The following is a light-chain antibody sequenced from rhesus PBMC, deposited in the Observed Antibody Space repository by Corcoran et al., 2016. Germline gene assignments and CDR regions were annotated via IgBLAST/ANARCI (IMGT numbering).Light chain of an antibody. Sequence: DIQMTQSPSSLSASVGDTVTSTCRASQDSSNWEAWYQQKPGKAPKLLLYKASRLQSWVPSRLSGSGSWTDFTLSLTSLQSDDFATYYCQHYASRPYNFGQGTKLEIQ. CDR1: QDSSNW. V-gene: IGKV1-22*01. CDR2: KAS. CDR3: QHYASRPYN. J-gene: IGKJ2*01.